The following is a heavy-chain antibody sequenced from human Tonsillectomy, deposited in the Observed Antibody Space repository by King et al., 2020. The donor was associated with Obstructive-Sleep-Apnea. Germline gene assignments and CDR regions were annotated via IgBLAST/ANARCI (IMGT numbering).Heavy chain of an antibody. V-gene: IGHV3-9*01. D-gene: IGHD3-10*01. CDR3: AKDAISMVRGVFEL. CDR1: GFTFDDYA. CDR2: ISCNSGSI. J-gene: IGHJ2*01. Sequence: VQLVESGGGLVQPGRSLRLSCAASGFTFDDYAMHWVRQAPGKGLEWVSGISCNSGSIGYADSVKGRFTISRANAKNSLYLQMNSLRAEDTALYYCAKDAISMVRGVFELWGRGTLVTVSS.